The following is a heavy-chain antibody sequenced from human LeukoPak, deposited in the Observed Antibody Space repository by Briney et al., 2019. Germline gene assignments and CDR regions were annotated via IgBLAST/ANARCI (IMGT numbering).Heavy chain of an antibody. Sequence: ASVKVSCKASGYTFTGYYMHWVRQAPGQGLEWMGGIIPIFGTANYAQKFQGRVTITADESTSTAYMELSSLRSEDTAVYYRARVRVGVEFDYWGQGTLVTVSS. J-gene: IGHJ4*02. CDR3: ARVRVGVEFDY. D-gene: IGHD2-15*01. V-gene: IGHV1-69*13. CDR1: GYTFTGYY. CDR2: IIPIFGTA.